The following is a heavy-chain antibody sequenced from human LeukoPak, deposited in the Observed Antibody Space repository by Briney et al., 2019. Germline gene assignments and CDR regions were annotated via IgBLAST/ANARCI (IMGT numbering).Heavy chain of an antibody. J-gene: IGHJ4*02. CDR2: INPDSGFT. Sequence: ASVKVSCKASGYKFTDDYMQWVRQAPGQGLEFMGWINPDSGFTNYAQKFKGRVTMTRDTSLSTAYLEVRSLTSDDTAVYYCAPTAEAYTSWWKVWGQGTLVTVSS. V-gene: IGHV1-2*02. D-gene: IGHD3-16*01. CDR1: GYKFTDDY. CDR3: APTAEAYTSWWKV.